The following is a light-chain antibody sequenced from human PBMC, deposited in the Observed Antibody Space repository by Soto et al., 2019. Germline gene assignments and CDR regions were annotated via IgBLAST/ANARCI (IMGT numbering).Light chain of an antibody. Sequence: DIQMTQSPSTLSGSVGYRVTITCRASQTISSWLALYQQKPGKAPKLLIYKASTLKSGVPSRFSGSGSGTEFTLTISSLQPDDFATYYCQHYNSSSEAFGQGTRWIS. J-gene: IGKJ1*01. CDR1: QTISSW. CDR3: QHYNSSSEA. CDR2: KAS. V-gene: IGKV1-5*03.